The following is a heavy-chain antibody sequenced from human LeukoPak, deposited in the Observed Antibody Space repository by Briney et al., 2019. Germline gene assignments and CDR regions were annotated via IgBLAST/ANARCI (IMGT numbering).Heavy chain of an antibody. Sequence: ASVKVSCKASGYTFTSYGISWVRQAPGQGLEWMGWISAYNGNTNYAQKLQGRVTMTTDTSTSTAYMELRSLRSDDTAVYYCARDYYYDSSGQHDYWAREPWSPSPQ. CDR2: ISAYNGNT. V-gene: IGHV1-18*01. CDR3: ARDYYYDSSGQHDY. D-gene: IGHD3-22*01. CDR1: GYTFTSYG. J-gene: IGHJ4*02.